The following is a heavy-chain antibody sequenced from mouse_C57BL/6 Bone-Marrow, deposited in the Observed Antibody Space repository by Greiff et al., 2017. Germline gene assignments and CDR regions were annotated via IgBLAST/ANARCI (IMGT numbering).Heavy chain of an antibody. CDR1: GYTFTDYY. D-gene: IGHD3-2*02. V-gene: IGHV1-19*01. CDR2: INPYNGGT. Sequence: EVQLQQSGPVLVKPGASVKMSCKASGYTFTDYYMNWVKQSHGKSLEWIGVINPYNGGTSYNQKFKGKATLTVDKSSSTAYMELNSLTSEDSAVYYCARSLDSSGPWFAYWGQGTLVTVSA. CDR3: ARSLDSSGPWFAY. J-gene: IGHJ3*01.